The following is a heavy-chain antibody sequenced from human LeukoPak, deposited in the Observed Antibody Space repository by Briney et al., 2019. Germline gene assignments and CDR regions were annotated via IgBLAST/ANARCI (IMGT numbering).Heavy chain of an antibody. Sequence: GGSLRLSCAASGFPFSSYWMSWVRQAPGKGLERVANIKPDGSEKSYVDSVKSRFTICRDNAKNSLYLQMNSLRAEGTAVYYCARGQMAGYWGQGTLVTVSS. V-gene: IGHV3-7*05. CDR1: GFPFSSYW. J-gene: IGHJ4*02. CDR3: ARGQMAGY. CDR2: IKPDGSEK. D-gene: IGHD5-24*01.